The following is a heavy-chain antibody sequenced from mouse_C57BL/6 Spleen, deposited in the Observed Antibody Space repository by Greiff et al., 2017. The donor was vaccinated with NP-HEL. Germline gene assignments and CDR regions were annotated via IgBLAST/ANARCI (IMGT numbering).Heavy chain of an antibody. CDR2: IYPNSGST. D-gene: IGHD1-1*01. J-gene: IGHJ3*01. CDR3: ARKEFITTGVGDY. Sequence: QVQLQQPGAELVKPGASVKLSCKASGYTFTSYWMHWVKQRPGQGLEWIGMIYPNSGSTYYNEKFKGKATLTVDKSSSTAYMHRSSLTSEDSAVYYCARKEFITTGVGDYWGQGTLVTVSA. V-gene: IGHV1-64*01. CDR1: GYTFTSYW.